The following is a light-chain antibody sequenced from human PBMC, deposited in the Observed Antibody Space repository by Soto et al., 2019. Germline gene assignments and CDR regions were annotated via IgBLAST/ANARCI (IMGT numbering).Light chain of an antibody. J-gene: IGKJ2*01. CDR3: QQYGRSPYT. CDR1: QSVSNNY. Sequence: DIVLTQSPGTLSLSPGEGATLSCRASQSVSNNYLAWYQQKPGQAPRLLIFAASSRATGIPDRFSGSGSGTDFTLTISRLEPEDFAVYYCQQYGRSPYTFGQGTKLEIK. V-gene: IGKV3-20*01. CDR2: AAS.